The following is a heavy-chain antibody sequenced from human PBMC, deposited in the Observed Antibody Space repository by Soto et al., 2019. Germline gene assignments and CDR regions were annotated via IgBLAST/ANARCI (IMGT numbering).Heavy chain of an antibody. CDR2: ISAYNGNT. J-gene: IGHJ4*02. V-gene: IGHV1-18*04. Sequence: QVQPVQSGAEVKKPGASVKVSCKASGYTFTSYGISWVRQAPGQGLEWMGWISAYNGNTNYAQKLQGRVTMTTDTSTSTAYMELRSLRSDDTAVYYCARATTSFGGSYYASRVDDYWGQGTLVTVSS. CDR3: ARATTSFGGSYYASRVDDY. CDR1: GYTFTSYG. D-gene: IGHD1-26*01.